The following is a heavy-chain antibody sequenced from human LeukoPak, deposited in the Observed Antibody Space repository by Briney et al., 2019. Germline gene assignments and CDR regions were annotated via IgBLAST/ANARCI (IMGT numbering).Heavy chain of an antibody. CDR3: ASIGYYYDSSGSESPTSS. CDR1: GGSFSGYY. Sequence: SETLSLTCAVYGGSFSGYYWSWIRQPPGKGLEWIGEINHSGSTNYNPSLKSRVTISVDTSKNQFSLKLSSVTAADTAVYYCASIGYYYDSSGSESPTSSWGQGTLVTVSS. V-gene: IGHV4-34*01. CDR2: INHSGST. D-gene: IGHD3-22*01. J-gene: IGHJ4*02.